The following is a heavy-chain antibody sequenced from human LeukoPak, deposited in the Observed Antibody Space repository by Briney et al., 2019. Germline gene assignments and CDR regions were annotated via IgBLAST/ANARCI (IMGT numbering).Heavy chain of an antibody. CDR1: GGTFSSYA. V-gene: IGHV1-69*05. D-gene: IGHD3-22*01. CDR3: AREISADSSGYYYDYWYFDL. CDR2: IIPIFGTA. J-gene: IGHJ2*01. Sequence: SVKVSCKASGGTFSSYAISWVRQAPGQGLEWMGRIIPIFGTANYAQKFQGRVTITTDESTSTAYMELSSLRSEDTAVYYCAREISADSSGYYYDYWYFDLWGRGTLVTISS.